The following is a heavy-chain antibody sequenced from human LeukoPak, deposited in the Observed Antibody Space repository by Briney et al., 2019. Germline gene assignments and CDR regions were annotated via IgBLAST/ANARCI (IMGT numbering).Heavy chain of an antibody. V-gene: IGHV3-30*04. J-gene: IGHJ6*02. CDR2: ISYDGSNK. Sequence: GSLRLSCAASGFTFSNYTIHWVRQAPGKGLEWVAVISYDGSNKYYADSVKGRLTISRDNSKNTLDLQMNSLRAEDTAVYYCARPFCSGSSCYYYYGLDVWGQGTTVTVSS. D-gene: IGHD2-15*01. CDR3: ARPFCSGSSCYYYYGLDV. CDR1: GFTFSNYT.